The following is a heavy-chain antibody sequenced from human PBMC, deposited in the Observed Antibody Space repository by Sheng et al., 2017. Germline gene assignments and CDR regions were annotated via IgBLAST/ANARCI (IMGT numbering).Heavy chain of an antibody. CDR1: GGSFSGYY. V-gene: IGHV4-34*01. D-gene: IGHD3-22*01. CDR3: ARGLYYYDSSGYYPFDY. Sequence: QVQLQQWGAGLLKPSETLSLTCAVYGGSFSGYYWSWIRQPPGKGLEWIGEINHSGSTNYNPSLKSRVTISVDTSMNQFSLKLSSVTAADTAVYYCARGLYYYDSSGYYPFDYWGQGTLVTVSS. CDR2: INHSGST. J-gene: IGHJ4*02.